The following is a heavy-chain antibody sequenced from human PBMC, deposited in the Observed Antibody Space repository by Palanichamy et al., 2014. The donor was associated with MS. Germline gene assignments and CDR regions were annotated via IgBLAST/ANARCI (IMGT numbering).Heavy chain of an antibody. V-gene: IGHV3-53*02. CDR1: GFIVSSNY. J-gene: IGHJ4*02. CDR2: LYSDGST. Sequence: EVQLVETGGGLMQPGGSLRLSCAASGFIVSSNYMSWVRQAPGKGLEWVSVLYSDGSTYYADSVKGRFTISRDNSKNTLYLQLNSLRAEDTAVYYCARAPPRDWLSGFDCWGQGTLVTVSS. D-gene: IGHD5-24*01. CDR3: ARAPPRDWLSGFDC.